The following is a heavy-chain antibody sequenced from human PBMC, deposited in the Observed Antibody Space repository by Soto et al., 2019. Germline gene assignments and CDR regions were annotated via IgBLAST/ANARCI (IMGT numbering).Heavy chain of an antibody. CDR2: INHSGSA. V-gene: IGHV4-34*01. Sequence: SETLSLTCAVYGGSFSGYYWSWIRQPPGKGLEWIGEINHSGSANYNPSLKSRVTISVDTSKNQFSLKLSSVTAADTVVYYCARGLAYCGGDCSEGSYGGNYRYFEYWGQGTLVNVSS. D-gene: IGHD2-21*02. CDR3: ARGLAYCGGDCSEGSYGGNYRYFEY. CDR1: GGSFSGYY. J-gene: IGHJ4*02.